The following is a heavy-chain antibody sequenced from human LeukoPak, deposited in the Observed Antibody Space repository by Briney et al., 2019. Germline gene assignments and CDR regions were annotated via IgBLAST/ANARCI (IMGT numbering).Heavy chain of an antibody. CDR1: GGSISRYY. CDR2: IYTSGST. D-gene: IGHD3-22*01. Sequence: SETLSLTCTVSGGSISRYYWSWIRQPAGKGLEWIGRIYTSGSTNYNPSLKSRVTMSVDTSKNQFSLKLSSVTAADTAVYYCARDLPPHDSSGYWPWGQGTLVTVSS. V-gene: IGHV4-4*07. J-gene: IGHJ5*02. CDR3: ARDLPPHDSSGYWP.